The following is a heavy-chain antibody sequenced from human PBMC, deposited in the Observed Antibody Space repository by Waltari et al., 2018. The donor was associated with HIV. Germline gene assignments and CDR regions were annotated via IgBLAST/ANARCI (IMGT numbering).Heavy chain of an antibody. J-gene: IGHJ6*02. CDR2: ISGSGGST. D-gene: IGHD3-16*02. CDR3: TKHLLRLGELSLSRRAYYYYGMDV. CDR1: GFTFSSYA. V-gene: IGHV3-23*01. Sequence: EVQLLESGGGLVQPGGSLRLSCAASGFTFSSYAMSWVRQAPGKGLEWVAAISGSGGSTYYADSVKGRFTISRDNSKNTLYLQMNSLRAEDTAVYYCTKHLLRLGELSLSRRAYYYYGMDVWGQGTTVTVSS.